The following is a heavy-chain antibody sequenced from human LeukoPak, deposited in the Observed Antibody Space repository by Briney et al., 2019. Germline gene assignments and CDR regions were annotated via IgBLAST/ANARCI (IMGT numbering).Heavy chain of an antibody. D-gene: IGHD3-10*01. CDR2: ISSSSSYI. J-gene: IGHJ4*02. V-gene: IGHV3-21*01. Sequence: PGASLRVSCAASGFAFSSYSMNWVRQAPGKRLEWVSSISSSSSYIYYADSVKGRFTISRDNAKNSLYLQMNSLRAEDTAVYYCARVITMVRGVGFDYWGQGTLVTVSS. CDR1: GFAFSSYS. CDR3: ARVITMVRGVGFDY.